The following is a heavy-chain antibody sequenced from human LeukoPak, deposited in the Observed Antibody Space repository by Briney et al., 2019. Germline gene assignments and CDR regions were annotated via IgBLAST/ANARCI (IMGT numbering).Heavy chain of an antibody. CDR3: AKEGPMTTVTTIFWYFDL. D-gene: IGHD4-17*01. J-gene: IGHJ2*01. CDR1: GFTFSDYN. V-gene: IGHV3-11*04. CDR2: ISRSGSTK. Sequence: PGGSLRLSCAASGFTFSDYNMRWIRQAPGKGLEGVSSISRSGSTKYYADSVKGRLTISRDTSKSTLYLQMNSLRPEDTAVYYCAKEGPMTTVTTIFWYFDLWGRGTLVTVSS.